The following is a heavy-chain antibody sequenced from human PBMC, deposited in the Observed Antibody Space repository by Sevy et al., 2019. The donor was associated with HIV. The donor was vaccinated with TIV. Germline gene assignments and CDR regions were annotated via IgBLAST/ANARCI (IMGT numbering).Heavy chain of an antibody. V-gene: IGHV1-24*01. CDR2: FDPEDGET. J-gene: IGHJ5*02. D-gene: IGHD3-10*01. Sequence: ASVKVSCKVSGYTLTELSMHWVRQAPGKGLEWTGGFDPEDGETIDAQKFQGRVTMTEDTSTDTAYMELSSLRSEDTAVYYCAIGRNYYGSGRTNWFDPWRQGTLVTVSS. CDR1: GYTLTELS. CDR3: AIGRNYYGSGRTNWFDP.